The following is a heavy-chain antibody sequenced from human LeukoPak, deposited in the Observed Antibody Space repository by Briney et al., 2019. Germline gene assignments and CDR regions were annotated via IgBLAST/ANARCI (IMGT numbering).Heavy chain of an antibody. Sequence: GGSLRLSCAASGFTFSSYWMSWVRQAPGKGLEWVANIKQDGSEKYYVDSVKGRFTISRDNAKNSLYLQMNSLRAEDTAVYYCARRVPNQVITDYFDYWGQGTLVTVSS. V-gene: IGHV3-7*01. D-gene: IGHD3-16*01. J-gene: IGHJ4*02. CDR2: IKQDGSEK. CDR1: GFTFSSYW. CDR3: ARRVPNQVITDYFDY.